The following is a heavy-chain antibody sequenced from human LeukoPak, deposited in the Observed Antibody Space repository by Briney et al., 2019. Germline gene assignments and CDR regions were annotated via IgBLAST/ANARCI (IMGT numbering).Heavy chain of an antibody. Sequence: ASVKVSCKASGYTFTGYYMHWVPQATGQGLEWMGWINPNSGGTNYAQKFQGRVTMTRDTSISTAYMELSRLRSDDTAVYYCARGMVRGVIKTPFDYWGQGTLVTVSS. CDR2: INPNSGGT. CDR3: ARGMVRGVIKTPFDY. CDR1: GYTFTGYY. J-gene: IGHJ4*02. V-gene: IGHV1-2*02. D-gene: IGHD3-10*01.